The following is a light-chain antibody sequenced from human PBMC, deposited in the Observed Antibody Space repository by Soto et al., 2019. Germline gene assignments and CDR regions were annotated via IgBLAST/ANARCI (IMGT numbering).Light chain of an antibody. Sequence: EIELTQSPSSLSASVGDRVTITCRASQSISSWLAWYQQKPGKVPKLLIYAASSLQSGVPSRFSGSGSGTDFTLTISSLQPEDFATYYCQQSYSTLITFGQGTRLENK. V-gene: IGKV1-39*01. CDR1: QSISSW. CDR3: QQSYSTLIT. CDR2: AAS. J-gene: IGKJ5*01.